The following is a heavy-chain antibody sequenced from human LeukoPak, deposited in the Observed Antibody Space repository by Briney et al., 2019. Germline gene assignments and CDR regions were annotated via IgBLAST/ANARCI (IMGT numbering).Heavy chain of an antibody. Sequence: SETLSLTCAVYGGSFSGYYWSWIRQPPGKGLEWIGEINHSGSTNYNPSLKSRVTISVDTSKNQFSLKLSSVTAADTAVYYCARDSSGYFPDYWGQGTLVTVSS. D-gene: IGHD3-22*01. CDR2: INHSGST. CDR1: GGSFSGYY. CDR3: ARDSSGYFPDY. V-gene: IGHV4-34*01. J-gene: IGHJ4*02.